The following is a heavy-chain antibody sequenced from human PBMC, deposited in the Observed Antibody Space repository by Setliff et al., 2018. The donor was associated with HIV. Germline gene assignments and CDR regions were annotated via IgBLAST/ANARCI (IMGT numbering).Heavy chain of an antibody. V-gene: IGHV4-59*12. CDR2: IYYGST. J-gene: IGHJ4*02. CDR1: GDSISSYY. Sequence: SETLSLTCTVSGDSISSYYWNWIRQPPGKALEWIGYIYYGSTHYNPSFEGRVTISIDASTNQVSLTLSSVTAADTAVYYCARGRGARFLPIKIFDYWAQGTLVTVSS. D-gene: IGHD3-10*01. CDR3: ARGRGARFLPIKIFDY.